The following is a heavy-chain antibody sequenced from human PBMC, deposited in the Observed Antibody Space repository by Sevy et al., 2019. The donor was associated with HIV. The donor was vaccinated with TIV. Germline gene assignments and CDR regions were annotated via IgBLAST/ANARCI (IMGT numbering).Heavy chain of an antibody. Sequence: GGSLRLSCAASGFTFSSYSMNWVRQAPGKGLEWVSYISSSSSTIYYADSVKGRFTISRDNAKNSLYLQMNSLRDEDTAVYYCARGHSKYCSGGSCYSMAYNWFDPWAREPWSPSPQ. CDR2: ISSSSSTI. D-gene: IGHD2-15*01. V-gene: IGHV3-48*02. J-gene: IGHJ5*02. CDR3: ARGHSKYCSGGSCYSMAYNWFDP. CDR1: GFTFSSYS.